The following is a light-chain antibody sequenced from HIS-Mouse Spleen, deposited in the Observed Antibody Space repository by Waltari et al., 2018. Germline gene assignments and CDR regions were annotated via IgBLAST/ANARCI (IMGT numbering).Light chain of an antibody. Sequence: IVLTQSPGTLSLSPGERAPLSCRASQSVSSSYLAWYQQKPGQAPRLLIYGASSRATGIPDRFSGSGSGTDFTLTISRLEPEDFAVYYCQQYGSSPFTFGPGTKVDIK. CDR1: QSVSSSY. CDR2: GAS. V-gene: IGKV3-20*01. J-gene: IGKJ3*01. CDR3: QQYGSSPFT.